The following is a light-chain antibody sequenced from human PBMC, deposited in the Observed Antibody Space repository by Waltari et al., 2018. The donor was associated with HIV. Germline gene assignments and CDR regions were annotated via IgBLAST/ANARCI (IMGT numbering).Light chain of an antibody. CDR3: QAWDTSGVV. Sequence: SSELIQPPSMSVSPGQTASITCSGDKLGNKYASWYQQKPGQSPVLVMYPDNKRPSDIPERFSGSNSGDTATLTISGTQALDEADYYCQAWDTSGVVFGGGTKLTVL. V-gene: IGLV3-1*01. CDR2: PDN. J-gene: IGLJ2*01. CDR1: KLGNKY.